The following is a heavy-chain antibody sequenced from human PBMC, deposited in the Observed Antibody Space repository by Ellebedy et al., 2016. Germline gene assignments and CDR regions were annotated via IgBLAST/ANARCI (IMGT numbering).Heavy chain of an antibody. CDR1: GFTFSSYS. J-gene: IGHJ6*02. CDR2: ISSSSSYI. CDR3: ARGLRLGDPRLGGQSMDV. Sequence: GGSLRLXXAASGFTFSSYSMNWVRQAPGKGLEWVSSISSSSSYIYYADSVKGRFTISRDNAKNSLYLQMNSLRAADTAVYYCARGLRLGDPRLGGQSMDVWGQGTTVTVSS. V-gene: IGHV3-21*01. D-gene: IGHD3-16*01.